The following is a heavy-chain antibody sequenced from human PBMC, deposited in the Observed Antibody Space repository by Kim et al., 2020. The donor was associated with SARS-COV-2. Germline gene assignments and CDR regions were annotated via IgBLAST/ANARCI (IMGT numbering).Heavy chain of an antibody. Sequence: TKYSRQFQGRVTITRDTSASTAYMELSSLRSEDTAVYYCARDRSSSWIDYWGQGTLVTVSS. CDR3: ARDRSSSWIDY. V-gene: IGHV1-3*01. CDR2: T. J-gene: IGHJ4*02. D-gene: IGHD2-15*01.